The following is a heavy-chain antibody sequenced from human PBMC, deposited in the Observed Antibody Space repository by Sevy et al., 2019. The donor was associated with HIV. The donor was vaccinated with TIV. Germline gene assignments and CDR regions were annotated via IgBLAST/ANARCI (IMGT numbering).Heavy chain of an antibody. Sequence: GGSLRLSCAASGFTFSSYGMHWVRQVPGKGLEWVAVIWYDGSNKYYADSVKGRFTISRDNSKNTLYLQMNSLRAEDTAVYYCARLRGYYGMDVWGQGTTVTVSS. J-gene: IGHJ6*02. CDR3: ARLRGYYGMDV. CDR2: IWYDGSNK. V-gene: IGHV3-33*01. CDR1: GFTFSSYG.